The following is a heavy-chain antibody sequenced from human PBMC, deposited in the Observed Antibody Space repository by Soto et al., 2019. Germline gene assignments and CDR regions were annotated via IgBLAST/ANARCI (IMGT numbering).Heavy chain of an antibody. J-gene: IGHJ4*02. CDR2: IYSGGST. D-gene: IGHD2-15*01. V-gene: IGHV3-66*01. CDR3: ARGGGDCSGGSCYFWRYYFDY. CDR1: GFTVSSNY. Sequence: EVQLVESGGGLVQPGGSLRLSCAASGFTVSSNYMSWVRQAPGKGLEWVSVIYSGGSTYYADSVKGRFTISRDNSKNTLYLQMNSLRADDTAVYYCARGGGDCSGGSCYFWRYYFDYWGQGTLVTVSS.